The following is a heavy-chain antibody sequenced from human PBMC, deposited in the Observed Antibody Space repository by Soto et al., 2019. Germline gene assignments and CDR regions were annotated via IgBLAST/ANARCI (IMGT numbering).Heavy chain of an antibody. D-gene: IGHD3-10*01. CDR3: AKDLYYYGSGGQH. CDR2: ISGSGGST. Sequence: EVQLLESGGGLVQPGGSLRLSCAASGFTFSSYAMSWVRQAPGKGLEWVSAISGSGGSTYYADSGKGRFTISRDNSKNTLYLQMNSLRAEDTAVYYCAKDLYYYGSGGQHWGQGTLVTVSS. J-gene: IGHJ1*01. V-gene: IGHV3-23*01. CDR1: GFTFSSYA.